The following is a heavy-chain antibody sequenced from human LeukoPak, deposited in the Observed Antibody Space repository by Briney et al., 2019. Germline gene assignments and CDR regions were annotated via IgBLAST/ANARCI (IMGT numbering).Heavy chain of an antibody. Sequence: GGSLRLSCAASGFTVSSNYMSWVRQAPGKGLEWVSVIYSGGSTYYADSVKGRFTISRDNSKNTLYLQMNSLRAEDRAVYYCARGMRSYGSGSYFVVARNYYGMDVWGQGTTVTVSS. D-gene: IGHD3-10*01. CDR1: GFTVSSNY. CDR2: IYSGGST. CDR3: ARGMRSYGSGSYFVVARNYYGMDV. J-gene: IGHJ6*02. V-gene: IGHV3-66*01.